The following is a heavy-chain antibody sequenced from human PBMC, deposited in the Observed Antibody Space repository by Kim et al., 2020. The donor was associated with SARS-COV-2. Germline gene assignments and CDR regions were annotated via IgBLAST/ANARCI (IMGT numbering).Heavy chain of an antibody. J-gene: IGHJ6*03. CDR1: GGSISSYY. V-gene: IGHV4-59*01. CDR3: ARGQYYYDSSGYYYPPSWYYYYMDV. D-gene: IGHD3-22*01. CDR2: IYYSGST. Sequence: SETLSLTCTVSGGSISSYYWSWIRQPPGKGLEWIGYIYYSGSTNYNPSLKSRVTISVDTSKNQFSLKLSSVTAADTAVYYCARGQYYYDSSGYYYPPSWYYYYMDVWQRDHGHRLL.